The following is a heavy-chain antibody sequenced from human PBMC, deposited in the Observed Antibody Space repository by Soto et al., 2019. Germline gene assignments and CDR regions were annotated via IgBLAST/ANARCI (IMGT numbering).Heavy chain of an antibody. Sequence: QVQLQESGPGLVKPSQTLSLTCTVSGGSISSGGYYWSWIRQHPGKGLEWIGSIYYSGSTYYNPSXXSXXPISVDTSKNQLSLTLSSVTAADTAVYYCARGVLHWGQGTLVTVSS. CDR3: ARGVLH. D-gene: IGHD3-16*01. V-gene: IGHV4-31*03. CDR1: GGSISSGGYY. CDR2: IYYSGST. J-gene: IGHJ4*02.